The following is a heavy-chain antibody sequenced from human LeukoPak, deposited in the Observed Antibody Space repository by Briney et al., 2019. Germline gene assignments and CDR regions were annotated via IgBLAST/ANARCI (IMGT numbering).Heavy chain of an antibody. Sequence: SETLSLTCAVYGRSFSGYYWSWIRQPPGKGLEWIGEINHSGSTNYNPSLKSRVTISVDTSKNQFSLKLSSVTAADTAVYYCARDRRRAVQRYGFDPWGQGTLVTVSS. J-gene: IGHJ5*02. CDR3: ARDRRRAVQRYGFDP. V-gene: IGHV4-34*01. CDR1: GRSFSGYY. D-gene: IGHD1-1*01. CDR2: INHSGST.